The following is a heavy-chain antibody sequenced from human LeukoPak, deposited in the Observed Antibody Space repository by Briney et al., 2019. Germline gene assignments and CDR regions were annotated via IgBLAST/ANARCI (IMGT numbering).Heavy chain of an antibody. J-gene: IGHJ4*02. CDR1: GGSISSYY. Sequence: SETLSLTCTVSGGSISSYYWSWIRQPPGKGLEWIGYIYYSGSTNYNPSLKSRVTISVDTSKNQFSLKLSSVTAADTAVYYCARDGGVRTNTGYWGQGTLVTVSS. CDR2: IYYSGST. D-gene: IGHD3-16*01. CDR3: ARDGGVRTNTGY. V-gene: IGHV4-59*01.